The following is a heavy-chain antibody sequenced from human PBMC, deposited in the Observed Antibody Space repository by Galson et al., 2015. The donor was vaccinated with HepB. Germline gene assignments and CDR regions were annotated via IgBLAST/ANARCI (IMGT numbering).Heavy chain of an antibody. CDR3: ATYNGAGSYFDY. V-gene: IGHV3-33*01. CDR2: IWYDGSNK. Sequence: SLRLSCAASGFTFRSYGMHWVRQPPGKGLEWVAVIWYDGSNKYYVDSVKGRFTISRDNSKNTLYLQMDTLRAEDTAVYYCATYNGAGSYFDYWGRGTLVTVSS. D-gene: IGHD3-10*01. CDR1: GFTFRSYG. J-gene: IGHJ4*02.